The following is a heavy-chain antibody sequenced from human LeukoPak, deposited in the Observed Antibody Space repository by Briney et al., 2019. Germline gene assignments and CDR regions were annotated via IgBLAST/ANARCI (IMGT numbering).Heavy chain of an antibody. CDR2: ISYDGSNK. CDR1: GFTFSSYA. CDR3: ARARGAYGGLLYFDY. Sequence: GGSLRLSCAAAGFTFSSYAMSWVRQAPGKGLEWVAVISYDGSNKYYADSVKGRFTISRDNSKNTLYLQMNSLRAEDTAVYYCARARGAYGGLLYFDYWGQGTLVTVSS. V-gene: IGHV3-30-3*01. J-gene: IGHJ4*02. D-gene: IGHD4-23*01.